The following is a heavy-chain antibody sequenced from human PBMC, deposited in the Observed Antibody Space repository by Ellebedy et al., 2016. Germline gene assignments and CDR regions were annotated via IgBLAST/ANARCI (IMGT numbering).Heavy chain of an antibody. CDR3: VREIRGYYAAY. V-gene: IGHV3-7*01. CDR2: TDTQGTEK. J-gene: IGHJ4*02. Sequence: GGSLRLSCEASGFTFSFYWMSWARQAPGKGLEWVANTDTQGTEKHYVDSVKGRFTISRDNSEDTLYLQMNRLRPEDTALYYCVREIRGYYAAYWGQGTLVTVAS. CDR1: GFTFSFYW. D-gene: IGHD1-26*01.